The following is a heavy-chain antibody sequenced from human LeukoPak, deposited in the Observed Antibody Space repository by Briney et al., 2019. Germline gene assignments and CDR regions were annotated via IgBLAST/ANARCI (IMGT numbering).Heavy chain of an antibody. D-gene: IGHD1-26*01. CDR3: ARVYSGSYPDY. CDR2: INPSGGST. CDR1: GYTFTSYY. Sequence: ASVKVSCKASGYTFTSYYMHWVRQAPGQGLEWMGIINPSGGSTSYAQKFQGRITMTRDTSTSTVYMELSSLRSEDTAVYYWARVYSGSYPDYWGQGTLVTVSS. V-gene: IGHV1-46*01. J-gene: IGHJ4*02.